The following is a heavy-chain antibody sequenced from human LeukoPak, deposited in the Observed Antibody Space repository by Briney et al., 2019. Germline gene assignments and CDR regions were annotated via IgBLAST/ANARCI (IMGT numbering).Heavy chain of an antibody. CDR3: ARLVGASWFDS. D-gene: IGHD1-26*01. Sequence: SQTLSLTCAISGDSVYTNSATWTWLRQSPSRGLEWLGRTYYRSKWYNDYAVSMKSRITINPDTSKNQFSLQLNSVTPEDTAVCYCARLVGASWFDSWGQGTLVTVSS. J-gene: IGHJ5*01. V-gene: IGHV6-1*01. CDR1: GDSVYTNSAT. CDR2: TYYRSKWYN.